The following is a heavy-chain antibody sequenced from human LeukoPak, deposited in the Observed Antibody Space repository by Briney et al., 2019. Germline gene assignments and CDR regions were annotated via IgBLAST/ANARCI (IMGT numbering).Heavy chain of an antibody. V-gene: IGHV4-34*01. Sequence: SETLSLTCAVYGGSFSGYCWSWIRQPPGKGLEWIGEINHSGSTNYNPSLKSRVTISVDTSKNQFSLKLSSVTAADTAVYYCASYDPYYYYMDVWGKGTTVTVSS. CDR3: ASYDPYYYYMDV. CDR1: GGSFSGYC. CDR2: INHSGST. J-gene: IGHJ6*03. D-gene: IGHD3-22*01.